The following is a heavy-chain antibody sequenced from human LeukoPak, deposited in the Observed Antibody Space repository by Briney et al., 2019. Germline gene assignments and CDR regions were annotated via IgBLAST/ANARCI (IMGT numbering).Heavy chain of an antibody. V-gene: IGHV3-30*02. CDR2: VRSDGSNK. CDR3: AKDDLYDFFDY. D-gene: IGHD3-3*01. Sequence: GGSLRLSCAASGFSFSSYGMHWVRQAPGKGLEWVAFVRSDGSNKYYADSVKGRFTISRDNSKNTLYLQMNSLRAEDTAVYYCAKDDLYDFFDYWGQGTLVTVSS. J-gene: IGHJ4*02. CDR1: GFSFSSYG.